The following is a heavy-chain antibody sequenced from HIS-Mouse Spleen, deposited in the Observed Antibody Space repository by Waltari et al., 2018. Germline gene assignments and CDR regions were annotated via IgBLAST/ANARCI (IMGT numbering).Heavy chain of an antibody. V-gene: IGHV4-39*01. D-gene: IGHD2-21*02. J-gene: IGHJ5*02. Sequence: QLQLQESGPGLVKPSETLSLTCIVSGGLISSSSYYWGWIRPPPGKGLEWIGSIYYSGSTYYNPSLKSRVTISVDTSKNQFSLKLSSVTAADTAVYYCARKRTASGWFDPWGQGTLVTVSS. CDR3: ARKRTASGWFDP. CDR2: IYYSGST. CDR1: GGLISSSSYY.